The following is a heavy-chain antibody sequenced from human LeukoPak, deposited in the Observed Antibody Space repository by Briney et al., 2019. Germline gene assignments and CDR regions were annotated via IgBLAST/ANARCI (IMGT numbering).Heavy chain of an antibody. CDR1: GYTFTSHG. CDR2: ISAYNGNT. J-gene: IGHJ4*02. Sequence: ASVKVSCKASGYTFTSHGISWVRQAPGQGLEWMGWISAYNGNTNYAQKLQGRVTMTTDTSTSTAYMELRSLRSDDTAVYYCARGIAVAGTGYFDYWGQGTLVTVSS. CDR3: ARGIAVAGTGYFDY. V-gene: IGHV1-18*01. D-gene: IGHD6-19*01.